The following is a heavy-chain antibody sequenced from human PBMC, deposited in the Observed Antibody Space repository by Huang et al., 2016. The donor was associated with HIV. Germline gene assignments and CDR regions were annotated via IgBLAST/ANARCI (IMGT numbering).Heavy chain of an antibody. D-gene: IGHD3-22*01. CDR2: NKADKGYT. V-gene: IGHV1-18*01. CDR3: ARDFRKGHYYDSNGKRRLLYYYYMDV. CDR1: GYTFTTYG. J-gene: IGHJ6*03. Sequence: QVHLVQSGAEVKKPGASVKVSCKASGYTFTTYGLSWVRQAPGQALGWMGWNKADKGYTNYAKKLQGRVTMTADTSTSTAYREVRSLRSEDTAVYYCARDFRKGHYYDSNGKRRLLYYYYMDVWGKGTTVIVSS.